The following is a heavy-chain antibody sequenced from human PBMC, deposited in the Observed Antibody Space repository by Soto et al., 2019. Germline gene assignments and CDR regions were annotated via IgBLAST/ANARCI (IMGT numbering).Heavy chain of an antibody. D-gene: IGHD6-19*01. CDR3: ARGTASSPVNYFDY. J-gene: IGHJ4*02. CDR1: GGTFSSYA. V-gene: IGHV1-69*01. CDR2: IIPIFGTA. Sequence: QVQLVQSGAEVKKPGSSVKVSCNASGGTFSSYAISWVRQAPGQGLEWMGGIIPIFGTANYAQKFQGRVTITADESTSTAYMELSSLRSEDTAVYYCARGTASSPVNYFDYWGQGTLVTVSS.